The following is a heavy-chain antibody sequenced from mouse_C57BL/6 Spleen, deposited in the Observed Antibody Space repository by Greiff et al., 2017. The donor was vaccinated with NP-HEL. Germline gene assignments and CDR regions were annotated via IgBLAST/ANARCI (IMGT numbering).Heavy chain of an antibody. CDR2: IYPGDGDT. CDR3: AREDDSSGYDY. D-gene: IGHD3-2*02. V-gene: IGHV1-80*01. J-gene: IGHJ3*01. CDR1: GYAFSSYW. Sequence: QVQLQQSGAELVKPGASVKISCKASGYAFSSYWMNWVKQRPGKGLEWIGQIYPGDGDTNYNGKFKGKATLTADQSSSTAYMQLSSLTSEDSAVYFCAREDDSSGYDYWGQGTLVTVSA.